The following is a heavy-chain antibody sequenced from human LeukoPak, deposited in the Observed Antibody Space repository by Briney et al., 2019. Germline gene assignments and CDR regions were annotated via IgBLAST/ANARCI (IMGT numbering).Heavy chain of an antibody. V-gene: IGHV1-18*01. CDR3: ARSDLATITAGPFEY. CDR2: ISGHQGNT. J-gene: IGHJ4*02. D-gene: IGHD5-12*01. CDR1: GYTFSTYG. Sequence: ASVKVSCKASGYTFSTYGITWVRQARGQGLEWMGWISGHQGNTKYAQNFQGRVTMTIDTSTSTAYMDLRSLRSDDTAIYFCARSDLATITAGPFEYWGQGTLVAVSS.